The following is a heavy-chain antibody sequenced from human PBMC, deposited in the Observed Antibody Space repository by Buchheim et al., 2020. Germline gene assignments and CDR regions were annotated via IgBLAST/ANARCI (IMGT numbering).Heavy chain of an antibody. CDR3: ARDPAIFGVVIVTNWFDP. J-gene: IGHJ5*02. CDR1: GFTFSSYA. Sequence: QVQLVESGGGVVQPGRSLRLSCAASGFTFSSYAMHWVRQAPGKGLEWVAVISYDGSNKYYADSVKGRFTISRDNSKNTLYLQMNSLRAEDTAVYYCARDPAIFGVVIVTNWFDPWDQGTL. CDR2: ISYDGSNK. V-gene: IGHV3-30-3*01. D-gene: IGHD3-3*01.